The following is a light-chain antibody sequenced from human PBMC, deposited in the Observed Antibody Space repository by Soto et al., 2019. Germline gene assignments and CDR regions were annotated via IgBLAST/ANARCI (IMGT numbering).Light chain of an antibody. CDR1: QSVSSN. Sequence: EIVMTQSPATLSVSPGERATLSCRASQSVSSNLAWYQQKPGQAPRLLIYAASTRAAGIPARFSGSGSGTEFTLTISSLQSEXXXVXXXXXXXNWPLTFGGGTKVEIK. CDR2: AAS. V-gene: IGKV3-15*01. J-gene: IGKJ4*01. CDR3: XXXXNWPLT.